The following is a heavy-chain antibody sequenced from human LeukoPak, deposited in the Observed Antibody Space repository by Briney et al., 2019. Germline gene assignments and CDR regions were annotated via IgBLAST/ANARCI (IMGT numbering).Heavy chain of an antibody. CDR1: GGSVSSHY. D-gene: IGHD2-2*01. CDR2: IYYSGST. J-gene: IGHJ4*02. V-gene: IGHV4-59*02. CDR3: ARQGDYCSSTSCYGVLMGFDY. Sequence: SETLSLTCTVSGGSVSSHYWSWIRQPPGKGLEWIGYIYYSGSTNYNPSLKSRVTISVDTSKNQFSLKLSSVTAADTVVYYCARQGDYCSSTSCYGVLMGFDYWGQGTLVTVSS.